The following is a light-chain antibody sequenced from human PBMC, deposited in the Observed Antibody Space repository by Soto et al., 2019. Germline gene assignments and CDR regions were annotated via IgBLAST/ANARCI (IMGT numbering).Light chain of an antibody. V-gene: IGKV1-5*03. CDR3: QQYYNFWT. Sequence: DIQMTQSPSTLSASVGDRVIITCRASQSIDSSLAWFQQKPGKAPRLLIYKASTLESGVPSRFSGSGSGTEFTLTISSVQPDDFATYYCQQYYNFWTFGQGTRVEIK. J-gene: IGKJ1*01. CDR1: QSIDSS. CDR2: KAS.